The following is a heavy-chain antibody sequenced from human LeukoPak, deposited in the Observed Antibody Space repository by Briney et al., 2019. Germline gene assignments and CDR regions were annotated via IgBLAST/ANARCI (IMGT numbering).Heavy chain of an antibody. V-gene: IGHV4-34*01. CDR1: GGSIHSY. CDR3: ARRGVRIQLWLLDY. CDR2: INHSGST. J-gene: IGHJ4*02. D-gene: IGHD5-18*01. Sequence: PSETLFLTCTVSGGSIHSYWSWIRQPAGKGLEWIGEINHSGSTNYNPSLKSRFTISVDTSKNQFSLKLSSVTAADTAVYYCARRGVRIQLWLLDYWGQGTLVTVSS.